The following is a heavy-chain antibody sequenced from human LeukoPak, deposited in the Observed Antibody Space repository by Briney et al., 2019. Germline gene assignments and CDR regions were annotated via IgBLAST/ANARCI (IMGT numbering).Heavy chain of an antibody. CDR1: GYIFTNYA. V-gene: IGHV1-18*01. CDR2: ISAYNGNT. Sequence: ASVKVSCKTSGYIFTNYAISWVRQAPGQGLEWMGWISAYNGNTKYAQKLQGRVTMTTDTSTSTAYMELRSLRSDDTAVYYCARVERMGATYFDYWGQGTLVTVSS. CDR3: ARVERMGATYFDY. D-gene: IGHD1-26*01. J-gene: IGHJ4*02.